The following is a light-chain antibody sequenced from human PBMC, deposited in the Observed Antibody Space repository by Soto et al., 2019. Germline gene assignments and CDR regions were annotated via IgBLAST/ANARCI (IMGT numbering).Light chain of an antibody. CDR3: SSYADNNNFV. Sequence: QSVLTQPPSASGSPGQSVTISCTGTSSDVGGYDYVSWYQQLPGKAPTLILYQVSKWSSGVPDRFSGSKSGSTASLTASGLQAEDEADYYCSSYADNNNFVFGTGTRSPS. CDR1: SSDVGGYDY. V-gene: IGLV2-8*01. J-gene: IGLJ1*01. CDR2: QVS.